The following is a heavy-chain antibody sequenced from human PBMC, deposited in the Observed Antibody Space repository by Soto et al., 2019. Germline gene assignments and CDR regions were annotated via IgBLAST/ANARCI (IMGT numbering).Heavy chain of an antibody. J-gene: IGHJ4*02. D-gene: IGHD3-22*01. CDR1: GFTFSSYG. Sequence: LRLSCAASGFTFSSYGMHWVRQAPGKGLEWVAGIWYDGSNKYYADSVKGRFTISRDNSKNTLYLQMNSLRAEDTAVYYCARNTRGDSGYYYHDYWGRGTLVTVSS. CDR2: IWYDGSNK. CDR3: ARNTRGDSGYYYHDY. V-gene: IGHV3-33*01.